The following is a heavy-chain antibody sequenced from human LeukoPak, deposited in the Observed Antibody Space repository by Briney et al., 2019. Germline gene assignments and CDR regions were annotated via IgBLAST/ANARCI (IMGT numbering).Heavy chain of an antibody. CDR2: IYHSGST. CDR3: ARRMGDIVVVPAAHNYFDY. J-gene: IGHJ4*02. D-gene: IGHD2-2*01. Sequence: PSETLSLTCAVSGYSISSGYYWGWIRQPPGKGLEWTGSIYHSGSTYYNPSLKSRVTISVDTSKNQFSLKLSSVTAADTAVYYCARRMGDIVVVPAAHNYFDYWGQGTLVTVSS. CDR1: GYSISSGYY. V-gene: IGHV4-38-2*01.